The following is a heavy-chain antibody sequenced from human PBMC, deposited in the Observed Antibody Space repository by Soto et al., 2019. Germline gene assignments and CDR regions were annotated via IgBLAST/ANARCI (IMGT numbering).Heavy chain of an antibody. J-gene: IGHJ5*02. D-gene: IGHD3-16*01. CDR2: ISPYNGYT. V-gene: IGHV1-18*04. CDR3: ARPPLRYYDTTNGSNGFDP. Sequence: ASVKVSCKASGYTFISYGISWVRQAPGQGLEWIGWISPYNGYTKYAQKFRGRVTMTADTSTRTAYMELRSLRSDDTAVYYCARPPLRYYDTTNGSNGFDPWGQGTLVTVSS. CDR1: GYTFISYG.